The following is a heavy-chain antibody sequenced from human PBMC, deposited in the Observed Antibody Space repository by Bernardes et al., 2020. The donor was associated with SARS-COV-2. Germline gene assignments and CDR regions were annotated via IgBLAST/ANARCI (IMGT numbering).Heavy chain of an antibody. V-gene: IGHV3-33*01. D-gene: IGHD5-12*01. J-gene: IGHJ6*02. CDR1: GFTFSSYG. Sequence: GGSLRLSCAASGFTFSSYGMHWVRQAPGKGLEWVAVIWYDGSNKYYADSVKGRFTISRDNSKNTLYLQMNSLRAEDTAVYYCARDPGLRIMDYYYYYGMDVWGQGTTVTVSS. CDR2: IWYDGSNK. CDR3: ARDPGLRIMDYYYYYGMDV.